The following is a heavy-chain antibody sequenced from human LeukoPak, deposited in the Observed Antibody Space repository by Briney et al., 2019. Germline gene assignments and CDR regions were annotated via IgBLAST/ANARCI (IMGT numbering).Heavy chain of an antibody. CDR1: GGSISSSNW. CDR3: ARRLRLKSYVLLRATARERYYFDY. Sequence: SETLSLTCAVSGGSISSSNWWSWVRQPPGKGLEWIGEIYHSWSTNYNPSLKSRVTISVDKSKNQFSLKLSSVTAADTAVYYCARRLRLKSYVLLRATARERYYFDYWGQGTLVTVSS. V-gene: IGHV4-4*02. D-gene: IGHD3-10*01. J-gene: IGHJ4*02. CDR2: IYHSWST.